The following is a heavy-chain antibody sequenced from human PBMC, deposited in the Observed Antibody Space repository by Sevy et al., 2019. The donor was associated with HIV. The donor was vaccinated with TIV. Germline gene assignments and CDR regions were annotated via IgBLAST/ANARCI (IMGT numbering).Heavy chain of an antibody. V-gene: IGHV1-18*04. CDR1: GYTFSSYG. Sequence: ASVKVFCKASGYTFSSYGISWVRQAPGQGLEWMGWLSADNGNTNYAQKLQDRVTMTTDTSTSTAYMELRSLRSDDTAVYYCARQWPVHYAIDVRGQGTTVTVSS. D-gene: IGHD6-19*01. CDR3: ARQWPVHYAIDV. J-gene: IGHJ6*02. CDR2: LSADNGNT.